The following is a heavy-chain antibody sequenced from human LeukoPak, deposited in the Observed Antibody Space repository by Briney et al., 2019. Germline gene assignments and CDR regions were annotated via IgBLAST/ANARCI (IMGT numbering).Heavy chain of an antibody. J-gene: IGHJ4*02. CDR1: GFTFSTYW. CDR3: ARDGIAAVDFDY. Sequence: PGVSLRLSCAASGFTFSTYWMHWVRQAPGKGLVWVSRVNGDGSSTNYADSVKGRFTISRDNAKNTLYLQMNSLRAEDTAVYYCARDGIAAVDFDYWGQGILVTVSS. V-gene: IGHV3-74*01. D-gene: IGHD6-13*01. CDR2: VNGDGSST.